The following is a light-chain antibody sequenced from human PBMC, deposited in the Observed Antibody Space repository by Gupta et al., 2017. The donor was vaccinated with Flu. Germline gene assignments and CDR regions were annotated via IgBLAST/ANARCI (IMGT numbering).Light chain of an antibody. J-gene: IGLJ3*02. Sequence: RSYIGTANLVSLHQQKSGKAPKLIIYDATKRPSGVSSRFSGAKSGTTASLTISGLQAEDEADYYCCSRTNATTLMFGGGTKLTVL. CDR2: DAT. V-gene: IGLV2-23*01. CDR3: CSRTNATTLM. CDR1: RSYIGTANL.